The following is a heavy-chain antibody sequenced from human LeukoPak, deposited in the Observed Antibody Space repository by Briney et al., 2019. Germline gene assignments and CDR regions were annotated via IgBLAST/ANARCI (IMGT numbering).Heavy chain of an antibody. CDR1: GDSIIGYY. J-gene: IGHJ4*01. CDR2: IYNTVDT. Sequence: PSETLSLTCTVSGDSIIGYYWSWIRQSPGKRLGWIGYIYNTVDTTYNPSLESRVTISLDMSNKQFSLRLSSVTAADTAVYYCARRRYYDSTGYNPTYYFDYWGQGILVTASS. CDR3: ARRRYYDSTGYNPTYYFDY. D-gene: IGHD3-22*01. V-gene: IGHV4-59*01.